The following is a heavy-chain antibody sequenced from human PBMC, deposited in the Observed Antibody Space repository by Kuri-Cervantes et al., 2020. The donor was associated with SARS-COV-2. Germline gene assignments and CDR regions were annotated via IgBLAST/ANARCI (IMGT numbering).Heavy chain of an antibody. CDR2: IYYSGST. CDR3: ASVPGIGYYFDY. Sequence: GSLRLSCTVSGGSIRSSSYYWGWIRQPPGKGLEWIGSIYYSGSTYYNPSLKSRVTISVDTSKNQFSLKLSPVTAAGTAVYYCASVPGIGYYFDYWGQGTLVTVSS. D-gene: IGHD3-10*01. V-gene: IGHV4-39*01. CDR1: GGSIRSSSYY. J-gene: IGHJ4*02.